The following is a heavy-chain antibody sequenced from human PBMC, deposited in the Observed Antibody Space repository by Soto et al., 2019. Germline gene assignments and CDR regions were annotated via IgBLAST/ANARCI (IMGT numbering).Heavy chain of an antibody. V-gene: IGHV3-53*01. CDR2: IYSGGST. CDR1: GFTVSSNY. CDR3: ARLEGLTDAFDY. D-gene: IGHD3-22*01. J-gene: IGHJ4*02. Sequence: GGSLRLSCAASGFTVSSNYMSWVRQAPGKGLEWVSVIYSGGSTYYADSVKGRFTSSRENSKNTLYLQMNSLRAEDTAVYYCARLEGLTDAFDYWGQGTLVTVSS.